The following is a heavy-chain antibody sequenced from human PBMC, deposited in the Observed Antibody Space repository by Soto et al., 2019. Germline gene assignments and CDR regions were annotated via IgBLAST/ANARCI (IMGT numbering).Heavy chain of an antibody. CDR3: ARSTTVTTSYYYYYYYMDV. V-gene: IGHV1-8*01. CDR1: GYTFTSYD. D-gene: IGHD4-17*01. Sequence: ASVKVSCKASGYTFTSYDINWVRQATGQGLEWMGWMNPNSGNTGYAQKFQGRVTMTRNTSISTAYMELSSLRSEDTAVYYCARSTTVTTSYYYYYYYMDVWGKGTTVTVSS. J-gene: IGHJ6*03. CDR2: MNPNSGNT.